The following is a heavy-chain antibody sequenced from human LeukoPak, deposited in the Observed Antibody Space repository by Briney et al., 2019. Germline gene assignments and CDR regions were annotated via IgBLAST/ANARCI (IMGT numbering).Heavy chain of an antibody. V-gene: IGHV4-39*01. CDR2: IYYSGST. J-gene: IGHJ4*02. Sequence: PSETLSLTCTVSGGSISSSSYYWGWIRQPPGKGLEWIGSIYYSGSTYYNPSLKSRVTISVDTSKNQFSLKLSSVTAADTAVYYCARRGTGYSSGLDYWGQGTLVTVSS. CDR3: ARRGTGYSSGLDY. CDR1: GGSISSSSYY. D-gene: IGHD6-19*01.